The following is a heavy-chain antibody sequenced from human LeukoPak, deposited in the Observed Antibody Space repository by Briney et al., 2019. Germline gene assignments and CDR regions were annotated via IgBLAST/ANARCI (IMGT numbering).Heavy chain of an antibody. CDR2: INHSGST. CDR1: GGSFSGYY. J-gene: IGHJ4*02. V-gene: IGHV4-34*01. D-gene: IGHD6-6*01. Sequence: ASETLSLTCAVYGGSFSGYYWSWIRQPPGKGLEWIGEINHSGSTNYKSSFKSRVTILVDTSKKQFSLKMSSVTAADTAVYYCAREGSIAARALDYWGQGTLVTVSS. CDR3: AREGSIAARALDY.